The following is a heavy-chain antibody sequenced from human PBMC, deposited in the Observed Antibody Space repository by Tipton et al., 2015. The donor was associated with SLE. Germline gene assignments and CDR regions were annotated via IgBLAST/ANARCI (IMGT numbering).Heavy chain of an antibody. CDR3: ARWVSGYADY. CDR2: VNHSGST. V-gene: IGHV4-34*01. J-gene: IGHJ4*02. Sequence: TLSLTCAVYGGSFSGYYWSWIRQPPGKGLEWIGEVNHSGSTNYNPSLKNRVTISVDTSKNQFSLKLSSVSAADTAVYYCARWVSGYADYWGQGTLVTVSS. D-gene: IGHD5-12*01. CDR1: GGSFSGYY.